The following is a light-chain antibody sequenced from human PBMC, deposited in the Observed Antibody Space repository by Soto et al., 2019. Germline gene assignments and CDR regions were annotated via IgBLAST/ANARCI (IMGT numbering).Light chain of an antibody. J-gene: IGKJ1*01. V-gene: IGKV3-20*01. CDR3: QQYGSSST. CDR2: DAS. Sequence: EIVLTQSPGTLSLSPGEGATLSCRASQSVSSSYLAWYQQKPGQAPRLLMYDASSRATGIPDRFSGSGSGTDFTLTISRLEPEDFAVYYCQQYGSSSTFGQGTKVDI. CDR1: QSVSSSY.